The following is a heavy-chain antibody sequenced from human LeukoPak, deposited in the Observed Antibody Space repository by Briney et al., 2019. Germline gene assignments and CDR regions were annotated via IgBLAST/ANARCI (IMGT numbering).Heavy chain of an antibody. CDR2: ISGSGGNT. Sequence: GGSLRLSCVASGFTFSSYAVSWVRQAPGKGLEWVSAISGSGGNTYYADSVKGRFTISRDNSKNTLYLQMNSLRAEDTAVYYCAKELTVTTRKGPFDYWGQGTLVTVSS. CDR1: GFTFSSYA. CDR3: AKELTVTTRKGPFDY. V-gene: IGHV3-23*01. J-gene: IGHJ4*02. D-gene: IGHD4-17*01.